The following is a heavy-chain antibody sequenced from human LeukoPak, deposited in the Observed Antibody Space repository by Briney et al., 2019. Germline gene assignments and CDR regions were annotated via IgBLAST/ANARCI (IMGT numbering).Heavy chain of an antibody. D-gene: IGHD6-6*01. Sequence: GGSLRLSCAASGFTFSSYSMNWVRQAPGKGLEWVSSISSSSSYIYYADSVKGRFTISRDNAKNSLYLQINSLRAEDTAVYYCARDKGHRGTYSSSSGGYMDVWGKGTTVTVSS. CDR2: ISSSSSYI. CDR3: ARDKGHRGTYSSSSGGYMDV. J-gene: IGHJ6*03. CDR1: GFTFSSYS. V-gene: IGHV3-21*01.